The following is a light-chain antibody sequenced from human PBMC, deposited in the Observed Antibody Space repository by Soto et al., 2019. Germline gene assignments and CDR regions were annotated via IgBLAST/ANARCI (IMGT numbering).Light chain of an antibody. CDR3: GSWDSSLSAGL. J-gene: IGLJ2*01. Sequence: QSVLTQPPSVSAAPGQKVTISCSGSSSNIGNNYVSWYQQLPGTAPKLLIYDNNKRPSGIPDRFSGSRSGTLATLGITGLQTGDEADYYCGSWDSSLSAGLFGGGTKVTVL. CDR2: DNN. V-gene: IGLV1-51*01. CDR1: SSNIGNNY.